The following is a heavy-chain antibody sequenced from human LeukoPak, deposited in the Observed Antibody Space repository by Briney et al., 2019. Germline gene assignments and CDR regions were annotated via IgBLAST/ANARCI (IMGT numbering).Heavy chain of an antibody. CDR1: GFTFDDYA. CDR2: ISWNSGSI. Sequence: GGSLRLSCAASGFTFDDYAMHWVRQAPGKGLEWVSGISWNSGSIGYADSVKGRFTISRDNAKNSLYLQMNSLRAEDTAVYYCARDAPHYYDSSGYYTYYYGMDVWGQGTTVTVSS. CDR3: ARDAPHYYDSSGYYTYYYGMDV. V-gene: IGHV3-9*01. J-gene: IGHJ6*02. D-gene: IGHD3-22*01.